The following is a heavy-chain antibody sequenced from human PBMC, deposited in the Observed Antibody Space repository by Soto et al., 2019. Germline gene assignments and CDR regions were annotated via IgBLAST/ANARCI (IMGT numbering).Heavy chain of an antibody. J-gene: IGHJ6*02. V-gene: IGHV2-70*11. CDR2: IDWDDDK. CDR1: GFSLSTSGMC. CDR3: ARIRVGATMHYYYGMDV. D-gene: IGHD1-26*01. Sequence: SGPTLVNPTQTLTLTCTFSGFSLSTSGMCVSWIRQPPGKALEWLARIDWDDDKYYSTSLKTRLTISKDTSKNQVVLTMTNMDPVDTATYYCARIRVGATMHYYYGMDVWGQGTTVTVSS.